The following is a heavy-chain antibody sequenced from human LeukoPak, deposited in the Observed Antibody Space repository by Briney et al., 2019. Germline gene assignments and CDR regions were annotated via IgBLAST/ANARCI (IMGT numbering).Heavy chain of an antibody. CDR1: GFTFSNYA. Sequence: GGSLRLSCAASGFTFSNYAMSWVRQAPGKGLEWVSGISGSGGSTYYADSVKGRFTISRDNSKNTLYLQMNSLRAEDTAVYYCAKVGPDTYYDILTAFDYWGQRTLVTVSS. CDR2: ISGSGGST. D-gene: IGHD3-9*01. J-gene: IGHJ4*02. V-gene: IGHV3-23*01. CDR3: AKVGPDTYYDILTAFDY.